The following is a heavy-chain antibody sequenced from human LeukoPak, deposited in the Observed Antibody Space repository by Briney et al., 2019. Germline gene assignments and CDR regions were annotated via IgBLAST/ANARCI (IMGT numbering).Heavy chain of an antibody. CDR1: GFSFSDFY. Sequence: PGGSLRLSCAASGFSFSDFYMSWTRQAPGKGLEWISYISQSGSDINYADSVRGRFTVSRDNAKNSLYLQMNSLRAEDTAVYYCARTARVGDYWGQGTLVTVSS. J-gene: IGHJ4*02. D-gene: IGHD5-18*01. CDR2: ISQSGSDI. V-gene: IGHV3-11*01. CDR3: ARTARVGDY.